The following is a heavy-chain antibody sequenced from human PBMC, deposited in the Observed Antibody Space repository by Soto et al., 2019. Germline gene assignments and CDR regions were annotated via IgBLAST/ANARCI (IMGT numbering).Heavy chain of an antibody. V-gene: IGHV3-66*01. D-gene: IGHD3-16*01. Sequence: EVQLVESGGGLVQPGGSLRLSCAASGFTVSSNYMSWVRQAPGKGLEWVSVIYSGGSTYYADSVKGRFNISRDNSKNTLYLQMTSLRAEDTAVYYCARDQREGALGYWGQGTLVTVSS. CDR3: ARDQREGALGY. CDR2: IYSGGST. J-gene: IGHJ4*02. CDR1: GFTVSSNY.